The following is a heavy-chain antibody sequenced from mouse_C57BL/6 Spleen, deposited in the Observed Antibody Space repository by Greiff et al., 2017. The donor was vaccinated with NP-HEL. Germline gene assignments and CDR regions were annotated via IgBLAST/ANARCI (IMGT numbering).Heavy chain of an antibody. CDR1: EYEFPSHD. CDR3: ARHGSSGYDYYAMDY. V-gene: IGHV5-2*01. D-gene: IGHD3-2*02. Sequence: EVQGVESGGGLVQPGESLKLSCESNEYEFPSHDMSWVRKTPEKRLELVAAINSDGGSTYYPDTMERRFIISRDNTKKTLYLQMSSLRSEDTAVYYCARHGSSGYDYYAMDYWGQGTSVTVSS. J-gene: IGHJ4*01. CDR2: INSDGGST.